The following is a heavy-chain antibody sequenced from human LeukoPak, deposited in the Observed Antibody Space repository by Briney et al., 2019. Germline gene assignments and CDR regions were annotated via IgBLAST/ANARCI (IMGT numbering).Heavy chain of an antibody. CDR3: ARAVPRPFDI. CDR1: GYTSTAFY. Sequence: ASLTVSCKPSGYTSTAFYNHWVRQAPGQGLEWMGWLNGNNGDTGFAQKFQRRVTVTMNTSISTAYMDVSRLTSDDTAVYSCARAVPRPFDIWGQGTMVTVSS. J-gene: IGHJ3*02. CDR2: LNGNNGDT. V-gene: IGHV1-2*02.